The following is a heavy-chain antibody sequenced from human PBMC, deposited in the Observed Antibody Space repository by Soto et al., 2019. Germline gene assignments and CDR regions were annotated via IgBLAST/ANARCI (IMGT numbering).Heavy chain of an antibody. CDR1: GFTFSSYA. V-gene: IGHV3-23*01. J-gene: IGHJ4*02. Sequence: GGSLRLSCAASGFTFSSYARNWGRQAPGKGLEGGSGISCGGGSTNYADSVKGRFTISRDNSKNTLYLQMNSLRGEDTAVYYCAKGESYYYDSSGYWNYWGQGT. CDR3: AKGESYYYDSSGYWNY. D-gene: IGHD3-22*01. CDR2: ISCGGGST.